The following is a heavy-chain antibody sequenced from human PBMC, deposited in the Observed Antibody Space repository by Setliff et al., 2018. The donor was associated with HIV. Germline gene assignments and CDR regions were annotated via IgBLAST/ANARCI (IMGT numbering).Heavy chain of an antibody. V-gene: IGHV1-58*02. CDR1: GFTFNTSA. D-gene: IGHD3-22*01. Sequence: AASVKVSCKASGFTFNTSAIQWVRQARGRRLEWIGWIVVGSGNTNYAQKFQERVTITRDMSTSTSYMELTNLRSEDTAVYYCARVRIGHYLQSVDYSYMDVWGKGTTVTVSS. CDR3: ARVRIGHYLQSVDYSYMDV. CDR2: IVVGSGNT. J-gene: IGHJ6*03.